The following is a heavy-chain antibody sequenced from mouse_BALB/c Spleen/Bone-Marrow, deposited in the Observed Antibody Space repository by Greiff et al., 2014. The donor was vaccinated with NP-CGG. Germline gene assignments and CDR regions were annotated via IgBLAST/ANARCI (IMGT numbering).Heavy chain of an antibody. CDR2: ILPGSGTA. CDR3: ARASVVPYYFDF. CDR1: GYTFSNYW. J-gene: IGHJ2*01. V-gene: IGHV1-9*01. Sequence: SGAELMKPGASVKISCKATGYTFSNYWIDWVKQRPGHGLEWIGEILPGSGTANYNEKFKGKATFTADTSSNTAYMQLSSLTSEDSALYYCARASVVPYYFDFWGQGTTPTVSS. D-gene: IGHD1-1*01.